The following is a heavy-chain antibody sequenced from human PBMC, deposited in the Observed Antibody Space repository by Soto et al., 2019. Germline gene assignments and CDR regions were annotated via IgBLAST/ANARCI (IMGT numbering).Heavy chain of an antibody. J-gene: IGHJ5*02. D-gene: IGHD6-13*01. CDR2: ISAYNGNT. V-gene: IGHV1-18*01. CDR3: ARDQGSGWSSSADWFDP. Sequence: VASVKVSCKASGYTFTSYGISWVRQAPGQGLEWMGWISAYNGNTNYAQKLQGRVTMTTDTSTSTAYMELRSLRSDDTAVYYCARDQGSGWSSSADWFDPWGQGTLVTVSS. CDR1: GYTFTSYG.